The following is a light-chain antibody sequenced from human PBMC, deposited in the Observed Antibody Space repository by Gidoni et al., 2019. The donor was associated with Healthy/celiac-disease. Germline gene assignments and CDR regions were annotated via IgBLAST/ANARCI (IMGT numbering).Light chain of an antibody. CDR2: DDS. J-gene: IGLJ2*01. Sequence: SSVLTPPPSLSVAPGQTARITRGGNNIGSKSVHWYQQKPGQAPVLVVYDDSDRPSGIPERFSGSNSGNTATLTISRVEAGDEADYYCQVWDSSSDHPVFGGGTKLTVL. V-gene: IGLV3-21*02. CDR1: NIGSKS. CDR3: QVWDSSSDHPV.